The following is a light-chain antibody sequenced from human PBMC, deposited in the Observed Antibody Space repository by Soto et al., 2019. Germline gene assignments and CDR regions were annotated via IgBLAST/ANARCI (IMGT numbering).Light chain of an antibody. CDR1: SSNIGAGYD. Sequence: SVLTQPPSVSGAPGQRVTISCTGSSSNIGAGYDVHWYQQLPGTAPKLLIYGNSHRPSGVPDRFSGSKSGTSASLAITGLQAEDEADYYCQSYDSSLSVVFGGGTKLTVL. J-gene: IGLJ2*01. CDR2: GNS. V-gene: IGLV1-40*01. CDR3: QSYDSSLSVV.